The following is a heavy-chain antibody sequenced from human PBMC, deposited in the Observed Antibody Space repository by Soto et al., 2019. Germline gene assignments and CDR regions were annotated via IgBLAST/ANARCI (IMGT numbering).Heavy chain of an antibody. CDR3: PDHIPPGGSAL. CDR2: IHWNNGAT. CDR1: AFSSHHHA. D-gene: IGHD3-10*01. J-gene: IGHJ6*02. V-gene: IGHV3-9*02. Sequence: PGGSLRLSCVASAFSSHHHAIHWVRHGPGKGMEWVSGIHWNNGATAYANSVKGRFTIFKDNVKNSVYLQMNSLRTADTAFYYCPDHIPPGGSALWAQGTPCTLS.